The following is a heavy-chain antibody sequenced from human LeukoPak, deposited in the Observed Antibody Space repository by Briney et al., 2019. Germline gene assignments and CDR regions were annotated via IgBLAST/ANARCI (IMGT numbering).Heavy chain of an antibody. D-gene: IGHD3-22*01. CDR3: ARGVFYDSSGYYRRKYNWFDP. CDR2: IGTAGDT. V-gene: IGHV3-13*04. CDR1: GFTFSSYD. Sequence: GGSLRLSCAASGFTFSSYDMHWVRQATGKGLEWVSAIGTAGDTYYPGSVKGRFTISRENAKNSLYLQMKSLRAGDTAVYYCARGVFYDSSGYYRRKYNWFDPWGQGTLVTVSS. J-gene: IGHJ5*02.